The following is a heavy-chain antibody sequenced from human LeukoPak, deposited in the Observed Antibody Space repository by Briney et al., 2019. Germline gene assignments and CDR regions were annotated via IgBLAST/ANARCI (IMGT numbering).Heavy chain of an antibody. J-gene: IGHJ3*02. Sequence: SETLSLTCTVSGGSISSYYWSWLRQTPGKGLEGIGYIYYSGSTNYNPSLKSRVTISVDTSKNQFSLKLTSVTAADTAVYYCARGLLDGYTHPAAFDIWGQGTMVTVSS. CDR2: IYYSGST. CDR1: GGSISSYY. D-gene: IGHD5-24*01. V-gene: IGHV4-59*01. CDR3: ARGLLDGYTHPAAFDI.